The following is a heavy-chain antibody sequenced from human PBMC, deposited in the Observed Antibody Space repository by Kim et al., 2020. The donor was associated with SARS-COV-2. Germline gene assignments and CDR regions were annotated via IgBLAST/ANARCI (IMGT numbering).Heavy chain of an antibody. CDR3: ARADSSGWYGYFQH. J-gene: IGHJ1*01. V-gene: IGHV4-61*02. Sequence: NPSLKSRVTISVDTSKNQFSLKLSSVTAADTAVYYCARADSSGWYGYFQHWGQGTLVTVSS. D-gene: IGHD6-19*01.